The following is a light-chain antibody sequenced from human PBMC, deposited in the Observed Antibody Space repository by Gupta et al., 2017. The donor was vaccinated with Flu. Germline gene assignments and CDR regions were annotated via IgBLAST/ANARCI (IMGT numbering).Light chain of an antibody. J-gene: IGLJ3*02. Sequence: TSTITSGLNACCVFSGYYPSWYQQTPAQTPRKLIYIKISRSSGVPDSFSGSSNGNKAALTITGAQEDEESDYYYGQYKSSGIWVFGGGTKLTVL. CDR1: ACCVFSGYY. CDR3: GQYKSSGIWV. V-gene: IGLV8-61*01. CDR2: IKI.